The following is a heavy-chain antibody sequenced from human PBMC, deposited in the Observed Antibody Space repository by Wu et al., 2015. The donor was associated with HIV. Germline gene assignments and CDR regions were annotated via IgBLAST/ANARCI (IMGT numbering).Heavy chain of an antibody. Sequence: QVQLVQSGAEVKRPGTSVRVSCKTSGYTFTGYYIHWVRQAPGQGLEWMGWINPSSGDTSYSQKLQSRVTMTRDTSINTAYMELSRLRSDDTAVYYCARAMGYGDRDDAFDIWGQGDNGHRLF. CDR2: INPSSGDT. CDR1: GYTFTGYY. V-gene: IGHV1-2*02. CDR3: ARAMGYGDRDDAFDI. D-gene: IGHD4-17*01. J-gene: IGHJ3*02.